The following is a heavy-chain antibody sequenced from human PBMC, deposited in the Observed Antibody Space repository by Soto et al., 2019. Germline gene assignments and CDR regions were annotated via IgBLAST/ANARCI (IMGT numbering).Heavy chain of an antibody. CDR1: GGSISSYY. V-gene: IGHV4-39*01. D-gene: IGHD3-9*01. Sequence: SETLSLTCTVSGGSISSYYWGWIRQPPGKGLEWIGSIYYSGSTYYNPSLKSRVTISVDTSKNQFSLKLSSVTAADTAVYYCARSIRYFDWLPPLYFDYWGQGTLVTVSS. CDR2: IYYSGST. J-gene: IGHJ4*02. CDR3: ARSIRYFDWLPPLYFDY.